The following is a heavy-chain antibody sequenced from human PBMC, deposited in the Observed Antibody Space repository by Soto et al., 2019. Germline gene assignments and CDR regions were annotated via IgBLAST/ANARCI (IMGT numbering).Heavy chain of an antibody. CDR3: ARDGRRGYDLDV. V-gene: IGHV3-48*01. CDR1: GFTFTDCS. CDR2: ISASRTTI. J-gene: IGHJ6*02. D-gene: IGHD1-26*01. Sequence: EGQLVESGGGLVQPGGSLRLSCTVSGFTFTDCSLNWVRQAPGKGLEWLSYISASRTTIYYAASVRGRFTVSRDNAKNSLYLQLNSLRVDDTAVYYCARDGRRGYDLDVWGQGAMVTVSS.